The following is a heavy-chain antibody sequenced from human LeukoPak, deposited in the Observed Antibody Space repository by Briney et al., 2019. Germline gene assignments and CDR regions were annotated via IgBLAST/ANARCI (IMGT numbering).Heavy chain of an antibody. CDR1: GDSITTSY. Sequence: PSETLSLTCSVSGDSITTSYWNWIRQPPGQGLEWIGSIFYSGNTKYNPALQSRVTISLDTSKNQFSLRLSSVTAADTAVYYCARDFCSGGSCYSYFHYWGQGTLVTVSS. CDR3: ARDFCSGGSCYSYFHY. J-gene: IGHJ4*02. D-gene: IGHD2-15*01. CDR2: IFYSGNT. V-gene: IGHV4-59*01.